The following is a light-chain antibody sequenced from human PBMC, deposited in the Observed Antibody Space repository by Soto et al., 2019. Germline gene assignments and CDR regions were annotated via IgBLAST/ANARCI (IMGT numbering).Light chain of an antibody. CDR3: GTWDSSLSAGVI. V-gene: IGLV1-51*01. CDR1: SSNIGNNY. CDR2: DNS. Sequence: QSVLTQPPSVSAAPGQKVTISCSGSSSNIGNNYVSWYQQLPGTAPKLLIYDNSKRPSGIPVRFSGSKSGTSATLGITGLQTGDEAEDYCGTWDSSLSAGVIFGGGTKLTVL. J-gene: IGLJ2*01.